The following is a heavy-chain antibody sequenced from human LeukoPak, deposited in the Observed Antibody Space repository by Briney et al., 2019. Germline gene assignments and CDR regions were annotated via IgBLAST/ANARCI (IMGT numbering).Heavy chain of an antibody. CDR1: GGSFSGYY. D-gene: IGHD2-15*01. CDR2: INQSGST. Sequence: PSETLSLTCAVYGGSFSGYYWSWTRQPPGKGLEWIGEINQSGSTNYNPSLKSRVTISVDTSKNQFSLKLSSVTAADTAVYYCARGEKWYDAFDIWGQGTMVTVSS. CDR3: ARGEKWYDAFDI. V-gene: IGHV4-34*01. J-gene: IGHJ3*02.